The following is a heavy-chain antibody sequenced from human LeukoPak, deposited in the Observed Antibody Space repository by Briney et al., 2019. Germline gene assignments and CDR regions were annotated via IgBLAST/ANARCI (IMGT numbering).Heavy chain of an antibody. CDR2: IYPGDSDT. J-gene: IGHJ4*02. CDR1: GCSFTSYW. V-gene: IGHV5-51*01. D-gene: IGHD2-2*01. Sequence: GESLKISCKCSGCSFTSYWIGWVRQMPGKGLEWMGIIYPGDSDTRYSPSFQGQVTISVDKSISTAYLQWSSLKASDTAIYYCAKIDRQYCSRSSCYALDYWGQGTQVTVSS. CDR3: AKIDRQYCSRSSCYALDY.